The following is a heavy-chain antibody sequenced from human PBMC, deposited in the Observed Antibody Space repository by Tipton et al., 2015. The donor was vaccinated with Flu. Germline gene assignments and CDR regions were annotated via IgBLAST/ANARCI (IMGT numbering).Heavy chain of an antibody. D-gene: IGHD3-10*01. Sequence: SLRLSCTASGFTFGDYAMSWVRQAPGKGLEWVGRIKSKTDGGTTDYAAPVKGRFTISRDDSKNTLYLQMNSLKTEDTAVYYCTTVQMVRGVIMGWYYYGMDVWGQGTTVTVSS. CDR3: TTVQMVRGVIMGWYYYGMDV. J-gene: IGHJ6*02. V-gene: IGHV3-15*01. CDR1: GFTFGDYA. CDR2: IKSKTDGGTT.